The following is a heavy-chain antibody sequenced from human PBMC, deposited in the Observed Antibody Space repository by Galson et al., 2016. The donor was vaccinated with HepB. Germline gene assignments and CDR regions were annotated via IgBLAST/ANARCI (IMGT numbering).Heavy chain of an antibody. D-gene: IGHD6-19*01. J-gene: IGHJ1*01. V-gene: IGHV3-11*06. CDR2: ISSSSSYT. CDR3: AREDGIAVSGTGFFQD. Sequence: SLRLSCAASGFSFSDYYMSWIRQAPGKGLEWVSYISSSSSYTEYADSVKGRFTISRDNAKNSLYLQVNSLRADDTAVYYCAREDGIAVSGTGFFQDWGQGTLVTVSS. CDR1: GFSFSDYY.